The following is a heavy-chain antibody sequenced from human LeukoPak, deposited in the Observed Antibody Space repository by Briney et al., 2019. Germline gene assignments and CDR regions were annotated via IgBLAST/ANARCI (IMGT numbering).Heavy chain of an antibody. CDR1: GFTFDDYA. V-gene: IGHV3-9*01. J-gene: IGHJ4*02. CDR3: AREGSAYYDFWSGNSNY. D-gene: IGHD3-3*01. CDR2: ISWNSGIL. Sequence: GGSLRLSCAASGFTFDDYAMNWVRQAPGKGLEWVSGISWNSGILGYADSVKGRFSISRDNAKNSLYLQMNSLRAEDTAVYYCAREGSAYYDFWSGNSNYWGQGTLVTVSS.